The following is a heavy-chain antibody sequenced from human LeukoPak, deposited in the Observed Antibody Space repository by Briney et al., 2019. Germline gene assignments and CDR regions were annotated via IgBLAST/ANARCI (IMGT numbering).Heavy chain of an antibody. Sequence: GGSLRLSCAASGFTFSSYGMHWVRQAPGKGLEWVAVISYDGSNKYYADSVKGRFTISRDNSKNTLYLQMNSLRAEDTAVYYCARGGRRYDFDYWGQGTLVTVSS. CDR3: ARGGRRYDFDY. CDR1: GFTFSSYG. D-gene: IGHD1-14*01. J-gene: IGHJ4*02. CDR2: ISYDGSNK. V-gene: IGHV3-30*03.